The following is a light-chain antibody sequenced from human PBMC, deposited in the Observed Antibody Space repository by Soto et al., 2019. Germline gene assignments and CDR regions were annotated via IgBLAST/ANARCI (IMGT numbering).Light chain of an antibody. CDR1: QSISTN. V-gene: IGKV1-33*01. CDR2: DAS. CDR3: QQYENLPT. Sequence: DIQMTQSPSSLSASVGDRVTITCRASQSISTNLNWFQQTRGRAPKLLIYDASNLEAGVPSRFRGSGSGTDFTFTISRLQAEDIATYYCQQYENLPTFGQGTRREIK. J-gene: IGKJ5*01.